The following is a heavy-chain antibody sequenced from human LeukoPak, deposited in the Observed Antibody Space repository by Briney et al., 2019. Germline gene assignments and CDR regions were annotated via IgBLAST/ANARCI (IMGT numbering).Heavy chain of an antibody. Sequence: PGGSLRLSCAASGFTFSSYSMNWVRQAPGKGLEWVSSISSSSSYIYYADSVKGRFTISRDNAKNSLYLQMNSLRAEDTAVYYCASEGIAAAGGDYWGQGTLVTVSS. CDR1: GFTFSSYS. V-gene: IGHV3-21*01. J-gene: IGHJ4*02. CDR3: ASEGIAAAGGDY. D-gene: IGHD6-13*01. CDR2: ISSSSSYI.